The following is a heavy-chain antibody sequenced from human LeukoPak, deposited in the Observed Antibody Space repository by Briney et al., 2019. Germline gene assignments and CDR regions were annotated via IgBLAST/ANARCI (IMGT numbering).Heavy chain of an antibody. D-gene: IGHD2-8*01. J-gene: IGHJ4*02. Sequence: ASVKVSCKASGYTFTSYDIDWVRQATGQGLEWMGWMNPNSGNTGYVQKFQGRVSMTRNTSISTAYMELSSLRSEDTAVYYCGRGRGNGRPENYFDYWGQGTLVTVSS. CDR3: GRGRGNGRPENYFDY. CDR2: MNPNSGNT. V-gene: IGHV1-8*01. CDR1: GYTFTSYD.